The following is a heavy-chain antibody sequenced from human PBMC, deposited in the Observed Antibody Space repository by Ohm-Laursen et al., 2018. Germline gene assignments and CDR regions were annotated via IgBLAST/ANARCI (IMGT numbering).Heavy chain of an antibody. V-gene: IGHV4-39*02. J-gene: IGHJ4*02. CDR2: ISHSGST. CDR1: SGSISSGDYS. Sequence: SDTLSLTCTVSSGSISSGDYSWTWIRQPPGKGLEWIGEISHSGSTNYNASLKSRVTLSLDTSKNHFSLNLKSVTAADTAVYYCGRAYTIWGQGTLVTVSS. CDR3: GRAYTI. D-gene: IGHD3-16*01.